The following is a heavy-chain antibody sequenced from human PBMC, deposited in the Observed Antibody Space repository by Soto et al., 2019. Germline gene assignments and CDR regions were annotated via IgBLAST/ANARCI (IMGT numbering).Heavy chain of an antibody. CDR1: AAPITSDNW. Sequence: QVQLHESGTGLVKPSGTLSLTCTVSAAPITSDNWYNWVRQPPGKGLEWIGEVHHSGASNYSPFLKSRVSISVDKSKNQFSLTLTSVTAADTAMYYYTKDHTGAAAFHIWVQDAMVSVSS. V-gene: IGHV4-4*02. CDR2: VHHSGAS. CDR3: TKDHTGAAAFHI. J-gene: IGHJ3*02. D-gene: IGHD7-27*01.